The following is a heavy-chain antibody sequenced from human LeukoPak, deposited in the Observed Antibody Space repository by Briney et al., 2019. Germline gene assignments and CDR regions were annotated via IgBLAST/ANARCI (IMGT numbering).Heavy chain of an antibody. CDR2: ISGSGGST. J-gene: IGHJ4*02. D-gene: IGHD6-19*01. Sequence: GGSLRLSCAASGFTFSSYAMSWVRQAPGKGLEWVSAISGSGGSTYYADSVRGRFTISRDNSKNTLYLQMNSLRAEDTAVYYCAKIKAVAKYYFDYWGQGTLVTVSS. V-gene: IGHV3-23*01. CDR1: GFTFSSYA. CDR3: AKIKAVAKYYFDY.